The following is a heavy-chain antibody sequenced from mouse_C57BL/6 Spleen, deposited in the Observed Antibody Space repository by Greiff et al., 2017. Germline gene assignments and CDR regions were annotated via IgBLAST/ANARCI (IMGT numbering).Heavy chain of an antibody. V-gene: IGHV14-1*01. CDR3: TTLSYGNSDY. D-gene: IGHD2-1*01. CDR2: IDPEDGDT. J-gene: IGHJ2*01. Sequence: VQLQQSGAELVRPGASVKLSCTASGFNIKDYYMHWVKQRPEQGLEWIGRIDPEDGDTESAAKFQGKATMTADTSSNTAYLQLSSLTSEDTAIXYCTTLSYGNSDYWGQGTTLTVSS. CDR1: GFNIKDYY.